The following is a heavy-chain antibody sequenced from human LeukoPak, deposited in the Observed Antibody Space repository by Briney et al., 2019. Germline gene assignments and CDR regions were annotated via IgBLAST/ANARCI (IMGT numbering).Heavy chain of an antibody. CDR2: IYYSGST. D-gene: IGHD4-17*01. V-gene: IGHV4-59*08. CDR3: ASAPRTYGEPKVCEYY. J-gene: IGHJ4*02. CDR1: GGSISSYY. Sequence: SETLSLTCTVSGGSISSYYWSWIRQPPGKGLEWIGYIYYSGSTNYNPSLKSRVTISVDTSKNQFSLKLSSVTAADTAVYYCASAPRTYGEPKVCEYYWGQGTLVTVSS.